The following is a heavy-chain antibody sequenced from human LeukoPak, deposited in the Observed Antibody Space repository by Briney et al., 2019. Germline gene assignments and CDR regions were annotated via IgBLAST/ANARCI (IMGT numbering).Heavy chain of an antibody. Sequence: ASVKVSCKVSGYTLTELSMHWVRQAPGKGLEWMGGFDPEDGETIYAQKFQGRVTITADESTSTAYMELSSLRSEDTAVYYCARSSSGSYYYYYGMDVWGQGTTVTVSS. J-gene: IGHJ6*02. CDR2: FDPEDGET. D-gene: IGHD6-19*01. CDR1: GYTLTELS. V-gene: IGHV1-24*01. CDR3: ARSSSGSYYYYYGMDV.